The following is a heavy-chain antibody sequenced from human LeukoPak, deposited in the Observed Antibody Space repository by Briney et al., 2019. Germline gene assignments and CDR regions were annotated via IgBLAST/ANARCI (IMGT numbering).Heavy chain of an antibody. CDR1: GFTLSNYW. CDR2: VNQDGSEE. CDR3: ARDSEVVAGNYYFYGMDV. J-gene: IGHJ6*02. V-gene: IGHV3-7*01. D-gene: IGHD6-19*01. Sequence: PRGSLRLSCAASGFTLSNYWMSCVRHAPGEGLEWVANVNQDGSEENYVDSVKGRFTISRDNAKNSLYLQMNSLRAEDTAMYYCARDSEVVAGNYYFYGMDVWGQGTTVTVSS.